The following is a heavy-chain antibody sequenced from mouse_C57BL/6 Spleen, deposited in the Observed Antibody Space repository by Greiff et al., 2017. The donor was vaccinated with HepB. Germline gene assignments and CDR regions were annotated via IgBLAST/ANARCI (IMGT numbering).Heavy chain of an antibody. J-gene: IGHJ2*01. CDR1: GYTFTDYY. CDR2: INPNNGGT. V-gene: IGHV1-26*01. CDR3: ARGGYVGYFDY. Sequence: EVQLQQSGPELVKPGASVKISCKASGYTFTDYYMNWVKQSHGKSLEWIGDINPNNGGTSYNQKFKGKATLTVDKSSSTAYMELRSLTSEDSAVYYCARGGYVGYFDYWGQGTTLTVSS. D-gene: IGHD3-1*01.